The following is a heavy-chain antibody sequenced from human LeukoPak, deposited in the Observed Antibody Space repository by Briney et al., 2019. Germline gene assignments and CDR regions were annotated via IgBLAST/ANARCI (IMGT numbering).Heavy chain of an antibody. V-gene: IGHV3-48*01. CDR1: GFTFSSYS. D-gene: IGHD3-22*01. CDR3: AKAYGVDDSSGDHFDY. CDR2: ISSSSSTI. Sequence: PGGSLRLSCAASGFTFSSYSMNWVRQAPGKGLEWVSYISSSSSTIYYADSVKGRFTISRDNSKNTLYLQMNSLRAEDTAVYYCAKAYGVDDSSGDHFDYWGQGTLVTVSS. J-gene: IGHJ4*02.